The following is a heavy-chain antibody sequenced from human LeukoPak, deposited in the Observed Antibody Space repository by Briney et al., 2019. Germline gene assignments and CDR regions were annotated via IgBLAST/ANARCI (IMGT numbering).Heavy chain of an antibody. D-gene: IGHD1-7*01. CDR1: GYTFTSYD. J-gene: IGHJ4*02. CDR3: ARGPNWNYVVPLDH. V-gene: IGHV1-8*01. Sequence: ASVKVSCKASGYTFTSYDINWVRQAPGQGLEWMGWMNPNSGNTGYSQKFQGRLTMTRNTSISTAYMELSSLRSEDTAVYYCARGPNWNYVVPLDHWGQGTLVTVSS. CDR2: MNPNSGNT.